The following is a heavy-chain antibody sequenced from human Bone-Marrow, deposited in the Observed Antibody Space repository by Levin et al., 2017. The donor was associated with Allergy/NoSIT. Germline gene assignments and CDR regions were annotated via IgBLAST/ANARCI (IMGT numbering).Heavy chain of an antibody. Sequence: ASVKVSCKTSGYNFRSYGISWVRQAPGQGLEWMGLIYVYNGNTNYAQRLQGRVTMTADTSTSTAYMELSSLRSDDTAVYFCARVFYSYGLEYWGQGTQITVSS. CDR3: ARVFYSYGLEY. CDR2: IYVYNGNT. J-gene: IGHJ4*02. V-gene: IGHV1-18*01. D-gene: IGHD3-16*02. CDR1: GYNFRSYG.